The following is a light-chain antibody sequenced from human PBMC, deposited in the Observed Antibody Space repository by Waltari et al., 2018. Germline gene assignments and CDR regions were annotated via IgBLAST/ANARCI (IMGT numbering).Light chain of an antibody. CDR3: ATWDDSLNAVV. CDR2: YDD. CDR1: DSTIRNNA. Sequence: QSVVTQPPSVSEAPRQRVTISCSGSDSTIRNNAVNWYQQVPGKAPKLLIYYDDVLPSGVSDRFSASKSGTSASLTISGLQSDDEAEYYCATWDDSLNAVVFGGGTKLTVL. J-gene: IGLJ2*01. V-gene: IGLV1-36*01.